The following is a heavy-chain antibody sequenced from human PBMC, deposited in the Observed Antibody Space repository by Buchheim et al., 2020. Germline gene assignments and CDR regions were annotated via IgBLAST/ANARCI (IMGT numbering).Heavy chain of an antibody. CDR2: INGDGRNT. J-gene: IGHJ4*02. CDR3: AMSTDYYSD. D-gene: IGHD2-21*02. CDR1: RFTFGIYW. V-gene: IGHV3-74*01. Sequence: EVQLVESGGGLVQPGGSLRLSCAASRFTFGIYWMHWVRQTPGKGLVWVSRINGDGRNTDYADSVKGRFTISRDNAENTLYLQMNSLRAEDTAVYYCAMSTDYYSDWGQGT.